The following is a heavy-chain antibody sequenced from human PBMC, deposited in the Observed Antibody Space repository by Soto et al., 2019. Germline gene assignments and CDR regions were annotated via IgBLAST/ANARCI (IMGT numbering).Heavy chain of an antibody. V-gene: IGHV1-2*04. Sequence: VASVKVSCKASGYTFTGYYMHWVRQAPGQGLEWMGWINPNSGGTNYAQKFQGWVTMTRDTSISTAYMELSRLRSDDTAVYYCARGRLNYYDSSGYSPFGYWCQGTLVTVTS. CDR2: INPNSGGT. CDR1: GYTFTGYY. J-gene: IGHJ4*02. CDR3: ARGRLNYYDSSGYSPFGY. D-gene: IGHD3-22*01.